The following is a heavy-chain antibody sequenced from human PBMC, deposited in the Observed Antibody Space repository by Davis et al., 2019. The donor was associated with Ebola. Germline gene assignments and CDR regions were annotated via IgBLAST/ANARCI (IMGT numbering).Heavy chain of an antibody. CDR1: GGSISSGGYS. CDR2: ISHSGHT. CDR3: ARDSSAYYYDSSGYGSYWYFDL. J-gene: IGHJ2*01. V-gene: IGHV4-30-2*01. D-gene: IGHD3-22*01. Sequence: SETLSLTCAVSGGSISSGGYSWSWIRQPPGKGLEWIGDISHSGHTYYNPSLRSRLTISVDTSKNHFSLKLSSVTAADTAVYYCARDSSAYYYDSSGYGSYWYFDLWGRGTLVTVSS.